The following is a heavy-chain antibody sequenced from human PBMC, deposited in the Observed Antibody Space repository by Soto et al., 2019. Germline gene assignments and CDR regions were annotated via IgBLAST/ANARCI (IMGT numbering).Heavy chain of an antibody. CDR1: GYTFTGYY. J-gene: IGHJ6*02. CDR3: ARNGRYFDWLRSHYYYGIDV. D-gene: IGHD3-9*01. CDR2: INPNSGGT. Sequence: ASVKVSCKASGYTFTGYYIHWVRQAPGQGLEWMGWINPNSGGTNYAQKFQGWVTTTRDTSISTAYMELSRLRSDDTAVYYCARNGRYFDWLRSHYYYGIDVWGQGTTVTVSS. V-gene: IGHV1-2*04.